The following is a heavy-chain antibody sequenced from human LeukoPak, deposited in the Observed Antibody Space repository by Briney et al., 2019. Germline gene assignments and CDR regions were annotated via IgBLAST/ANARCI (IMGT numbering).Heavy chain of an antibody. CDR3: AKDIASSSWYYMDA. J-gene: IGHJ6*03. V-gene: IGHV3-9*01. D-gene: IGHD6-13*01. CDR1: GFTFDDYA. CDR2: ICGDSGSI. Sequence: GRSLRLSCAASGFTFDDYAMRWVRQAPGEGLEWGSRICGDSGSIGYADSVKGRFTISRDNAKNSLYLQMNSLRAEDTALYYCAKDIASSSWYYMDAWGKGTTVTVSS.